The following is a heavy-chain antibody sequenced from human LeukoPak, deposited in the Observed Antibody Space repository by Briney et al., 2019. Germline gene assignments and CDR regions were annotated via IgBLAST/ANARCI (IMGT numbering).Heavy chain of an antibody. V-gene: IGHV6-1*01. CDR3: AREKVVIAAAHYFGMDV. Sequence: SQTLSLICAISGDRVSTNTAAGSWITQSPSRGLEWQGRSYYRSKLYTYYAGSVKSRIIFDPDTSKNQFSLQQNSVTREDVAVYYWAREKVVIAAAHYFGMDVWGQGTTVTVSS. J-gene: IGHJ6*02. CDR1: GDRVSTNTAA. CDR2: SYYRSKLYT. D-gene: IGHD2-15*01.